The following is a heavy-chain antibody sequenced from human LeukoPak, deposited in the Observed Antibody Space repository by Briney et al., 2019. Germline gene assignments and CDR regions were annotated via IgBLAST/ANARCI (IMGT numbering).Heavy chain of an antibody. D-gene: IGHD6-13*01. J-gene: IGHJ4*02. CDR1: GYSISSGYY. V-gene: IGHV4-38-2*02. CDR2: IYHSGST. Sequence: PSETLSLTCTVSGYSISSGYYWGWIRQPPGKGLEWIGSIYHSGSTYYNPSLKSRVTISVDTSKNQFSLKLSSVTAADTAVCYCARRGSSSWCFDYWGQGTLVTVSS. CDR3: ARRGSSSWCFDY.